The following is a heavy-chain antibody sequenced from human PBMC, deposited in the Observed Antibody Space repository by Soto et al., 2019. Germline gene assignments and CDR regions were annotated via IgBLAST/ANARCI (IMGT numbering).Heavy chain of an antibody. D-gene: IGHD6-6*01. Sequence: XETLSLTYSVSGVSIYSSNWWSWFRQSPEKGLEWIVEIFHSGSTNYNPSLRSRVTISVDRSKNQFSMTLDSVTAADAAVYYCARSISHIIGQTKSKYFDYWGQGTPVTVPS. J-gene: IGHJ4*02. V-gene: IGHV4-4*02. CDR1: GVSIYSSNW. CDR3: ARSISHIIGQTKSKYFDY. CDR2: IFHSGST.